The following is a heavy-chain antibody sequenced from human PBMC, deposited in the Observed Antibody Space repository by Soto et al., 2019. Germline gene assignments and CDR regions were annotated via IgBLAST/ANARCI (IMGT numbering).Heavy chain of an antibody. Sequence: GGSLRLSCAASGFTFSSYSMNWVRQAPGKGLEWVSSISSSSSYIYYADSVKGRFTISRDNAKNSLYLQMNSLRAEDTDVYYCARDQDDSSDAFDIWGQGTMVTVSS. V-gene: IGHV3-21*01. D-gene: IGHD3-3*01. J-gene: IGHJ3*02. CDR1: GFTFSSYS. CDR2: ISSSSSYI. CDR3: ARDQDDSSDAFDI.